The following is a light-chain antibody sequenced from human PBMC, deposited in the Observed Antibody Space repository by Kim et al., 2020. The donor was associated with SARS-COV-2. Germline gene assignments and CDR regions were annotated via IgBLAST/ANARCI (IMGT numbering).Light chain of an antibody. CDR2: RND. Sequence: GQMVTISCTGTSANIASNSVPGPQHHPRPAPNLFIYRNDQRPSGVPDRFSGSNSGTPASLPISGLRSEDEADYYCAAWDDSVSAWVFGGGTQLTVL. J-gene: IGLJ3*02. V-gene: IGLV1-47*01. CDR3: AAWDDSVSAWV. CDR1: SANIASNS.